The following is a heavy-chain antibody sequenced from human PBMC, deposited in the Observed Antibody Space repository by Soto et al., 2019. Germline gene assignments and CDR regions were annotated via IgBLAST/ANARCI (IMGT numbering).Heavy chain of an antibody. Sequence: QVQLVQSGGEVKTLGVSLKVSCQASGGPFHSYALSWVRPAPGQGPEWVGAIIPILRTRKYAQKFQDRVTFSADESTDTAYMELTSLRSEDTAVYYCAKSRAYSVTEPALFDEMDVWGQGTTVSVSS. J-gene: IGHJ6*02. CDR1: GGPFHSYA. CDR3: AKSRAYSVTEPALFDEMDV. D-gene: IGHD5-12*01. V-gene: IGHV1-69*01. CDR2: IIPILRTR.